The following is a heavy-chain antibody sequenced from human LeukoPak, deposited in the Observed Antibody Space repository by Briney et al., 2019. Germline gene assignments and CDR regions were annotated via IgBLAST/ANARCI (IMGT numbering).Heavy chain of an antibody. Sequence: PSETLSLTCTVSGYSISSGYYWGWIRQPPGKGLEWIGSIYHSGSTYYNPSLKSRVTISVDTSKNQFSLKLSSVTAADTAVYYCARDRLTDTAMVDTDFDYWGQGTLVTVSS. CDR1: GYSISSGYY. D-gene: IGHD5-18*01. V-gene: IGHV4-38-2*02. CDR3: ARDRLTDTAMVDTDFDY. J-gene: IGHJ4*02. CDR2: IYHSGST.